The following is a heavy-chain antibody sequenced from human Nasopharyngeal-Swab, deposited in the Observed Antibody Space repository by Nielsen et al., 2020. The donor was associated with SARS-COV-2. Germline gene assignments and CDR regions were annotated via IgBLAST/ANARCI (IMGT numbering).Heavy chain of an antibody. Sequence: WVRQATGQGLEWMGLINTDTGNPTYAQGFTGRFVFSLDTSVSTAYLQISSLKAEDTAVYYCATVRDTYYDSWSGYGMDVWGQGTTVTVSS. D-gene: IGHD3-3*01. CDR2: INTDTGNP. CDR3: ATVRDTYYDSWSGYGMDV. V-gene: IGHV7-4-1*02. J-gene: IGHJ6*02.